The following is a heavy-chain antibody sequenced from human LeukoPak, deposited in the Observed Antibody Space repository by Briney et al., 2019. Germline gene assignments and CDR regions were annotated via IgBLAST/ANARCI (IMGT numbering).Heavy chain of an antibody. Sequence: GGSLRLSCAASGFTFSSYWMHWVRQAPGKGLEWVASIIPDGSEKYYVDSVKGRFAISRDNAKNSLFLQLNSLRAEDTAVYFCARHYSWAFEYRGQGTLVIVSS. V-gene: IGHV3-7*01. CDR1: GFTFSSYW. J-gene: IGHJ4*02. D-gene: IGHD3-16*01. CDR2: IIPDGSEK. CDR3: ARHYSWAFEY.